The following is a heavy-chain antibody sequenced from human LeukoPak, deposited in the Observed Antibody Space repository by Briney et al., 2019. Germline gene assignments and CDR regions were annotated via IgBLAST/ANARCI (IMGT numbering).Heavy chain of an antibody. CDR2: ISGSDDST. V-gene: IGHV3-23*01. Sequence: GGSLRLSCAASGXTFSSYAMSWVRQAPGKGLEWVSAISGSDDSTYYADSVKGRSTISRDNSKNTVYLQMNSLRAEDTAVYYCAKLRSGGPAAGNYWGQGTLVTVSS. J-gene: IGHJ4*02. CDR3: AKLRSGGPAAGNY. CDR1: GXTFSSYA. D-gene: IGHD6-13*01.